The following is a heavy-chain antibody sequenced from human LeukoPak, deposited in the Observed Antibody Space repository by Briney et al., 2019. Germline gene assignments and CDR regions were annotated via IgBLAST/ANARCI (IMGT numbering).Heavy chain of an antibody. D-gene: IGHD6-13*01. Sequence: PSETLSLTCTVSGGSISSYYWSWIPQPPGKGLEGIGYIYYSGSTNYNPSPKSRVTISVDTSKNQFSLKLSSVTAADTAVYYCAGSIAAAPWLFWFDPWGQGTLVTVSS. J-gene: IGHJ5*02. V-gene: IGHV4-59*01. CDR1: GGSISSYY. CDR2: IYYSGST. CDR3: AGSIAAAPWLFWFDP.